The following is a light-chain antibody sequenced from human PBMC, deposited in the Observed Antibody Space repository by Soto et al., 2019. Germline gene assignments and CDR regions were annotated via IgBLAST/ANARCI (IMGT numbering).Light chain of an antibody. J-gene: IGKJ4*01. CDR2: GPS. Sequence: DIVLTRSPGTLSLSPGERATLSCRASQSVSSSYLAWYQQKPGQAPRLLIYGPSNRATGIPDRFSGSGSATDFTLTISRLEPEDFAVYYCQQYDTSPLTFGGGTKVDIK. CDR3: QQYDTSPLT. CDR1: QSVSSSY. V-gene: IGKV3-20*01.